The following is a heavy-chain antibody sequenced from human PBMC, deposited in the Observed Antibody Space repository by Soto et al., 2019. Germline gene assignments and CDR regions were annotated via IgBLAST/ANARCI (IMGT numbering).Heavy chain of an antibody. V-gene: IGHV1-46*01. Sequence: GASVKVSCKASGCTFTSYYMHWVRQAPGQGLEWMGIINPSGGSISYAQKFQGRVTMTTDTSTSTAYMELRSLRSDDTAVYYCATPDEYSSSFGSYWGQGTLVTVSS. J-gene: IGHJ4*02. D-gene: IGHD6-6*01. CDR1: GCTFTSYY. CDR3: ATPDEYSSSFGSY. CDR2: INPSGGSI.